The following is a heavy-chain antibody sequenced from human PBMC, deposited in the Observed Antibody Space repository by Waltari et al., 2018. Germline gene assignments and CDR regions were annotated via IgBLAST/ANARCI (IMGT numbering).Heavy chain of an antibody. D-gene: IGHD6-19*01. Sequence: EVQLVESGGGLIQPGGSLRLSCAASGFTGTGTDMFWVRQAPGKGLEWVSVIYSGGSTDYADSVKGRVAISRDTSTNTLYLQMNSLRAEDTAVYYCGSGSAWYGYFDLWGRGTLVTVSS. CDR1: GFTGTGTD. CDR3: GSGSAWYGYFDL. V-gene: IGHV3-53*01. CDR2: IYSGGST. J-gene: IGHJ2*01.